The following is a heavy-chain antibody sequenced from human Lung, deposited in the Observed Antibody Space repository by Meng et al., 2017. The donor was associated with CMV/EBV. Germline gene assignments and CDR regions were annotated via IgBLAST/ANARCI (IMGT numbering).Heavy chain of an antibody. CDR3: ARLGVTRAVGYYYYAMDV. Sequence: GASLKISWKGSGSRSTSYWIGWVRQMPGKGLDWRGIIYPDDSDTRYSPSFQGQVMISADKSISTAYLQWRSLKASDTAIYYCARLGVTRAVGYYYYAMDVWGQGXTVTVSS. CDR2: IYPDDSDT. CDR1: GSRSTSYW. D-gene: IGHD4-23*01. J-gene: IGHJ6*02. V-gene: IGHV5-51*01.